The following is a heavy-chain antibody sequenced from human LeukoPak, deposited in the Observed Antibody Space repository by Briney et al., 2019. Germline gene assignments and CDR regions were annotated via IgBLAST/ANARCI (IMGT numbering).Heavy chain of an antibody. CDR3: ARDMGFYYFDY. V-gene: IGHV3-53*01. CDR2: IYSGGST. D-gene: IGHD3-10*01. Sequence: GGSLRLSCAASGFTVSSNYMSWVRQAPGKGLEWASVIYSGGSTYYADSVKGRFTISRDNSKNTLYLQMNSLRAEDTAVYYCARDMGFYYFDYWGQGTLVTVSS. CDR1: GFTVSSNY. J-gene: IGHJ4*02.